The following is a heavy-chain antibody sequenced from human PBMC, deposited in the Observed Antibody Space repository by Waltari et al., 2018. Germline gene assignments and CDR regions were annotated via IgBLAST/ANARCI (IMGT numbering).Heavy chain of an antibody. D-gene: IGHD3-3*01. CDR1: GGSISSYY. Sequence: QVQLQESGPGLVKPSETLSLTCTVPGGSISSYYWSWIRQPAGKGLEWIGRIYTSGSTNYNPSLKSRVTMSVDTSKNQFSLKLSSVTAADTAVYYCAREDYITIFGVEARGLNAFDIWGQGTMVTVSS. V-gene: IGHV4-4*07. CDR3: AREDYITIFGVEARGLNAFDI. CDR2: IYTSGST. J-gene: IGHJ3*02.